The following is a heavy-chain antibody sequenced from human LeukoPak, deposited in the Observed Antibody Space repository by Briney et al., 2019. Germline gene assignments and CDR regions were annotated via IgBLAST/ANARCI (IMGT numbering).Heavy chain of an antibody. V-gene: IGHV1-18*01. CDR3: ATLNYYYDSSGYWYYFDY. J-gene: IGHJ4*02. Sequence: GASVKVSCKASGGTFSSYAISWVRQAPGQGLEWMGWISAYNGNTNYAQKLQGRVTMTTDTSTSTAYMELRSLRSDDTAVYYCATLNYYYDSSGYWYYFDYWGQGTLVTVSS. D-gene: IGHD3-22*01. CDR2: ISAYNGNT. CDR1: GGTFSSYA.